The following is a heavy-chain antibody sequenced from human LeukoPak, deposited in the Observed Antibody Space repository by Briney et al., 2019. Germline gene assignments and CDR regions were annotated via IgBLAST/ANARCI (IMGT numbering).Heavy chain of an antibody. Sequence: EASVKVSCKASGYTFTGYYMHWVRQAPGQGLEWMGWINPNSGGTNYPQKFQGRVTMTRDTSISTAYMELSRLRSDDTAVYYGARAGVDTAMAGRWGQGTLVTVSS. CDR1: GYTFTGYY. V-gene: IGHV1-2*02. CDR2: INPNSGGT. J-gene: IGHJ4*02. CDR3: ARAGVDTAMAGR. D-gene: IGHD5-18*01.